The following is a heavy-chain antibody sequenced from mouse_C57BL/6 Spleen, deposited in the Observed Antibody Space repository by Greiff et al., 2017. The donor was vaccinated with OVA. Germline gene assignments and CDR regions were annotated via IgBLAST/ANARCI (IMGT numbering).Heavy chain of an antibody. J-gene: IGHJ2*01. CDR3: ARWEFFDY. CDR1: GYTFTSYW. Sequence: VQLQQSGAELVMPGASVKLSCKASGYTFTSYWMHWVKQRPGPGLEWIGEIDPSDSYTNYNQKFKGKSTLTVDKSSSTAYMQLSSLTSEDSAVYYCARWEFFDYWGQGTTLTVSS. V-gene: IGHV1-69*01. CDR2: IDPSDSYT. D-gene: IGHD4-1*01.